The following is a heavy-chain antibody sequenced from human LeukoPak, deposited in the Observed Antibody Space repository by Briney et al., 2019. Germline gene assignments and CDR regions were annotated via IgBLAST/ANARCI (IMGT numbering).Heavy chain of an antibody. Sequence: GGSLRLSCAASGFTVSSNYMSWIRQAPGKGLEWLSVIYSGGSTDHADSVKGRFTISRDNSKNTLYLQMNSLRAEDTAVYYCARVAYDSSGYYPDAFDIWGQGTMVTVSS. CDR2: IYSGGST. V-gene: IGHV3-53*01. CDR3: ARVAYDSSGYYPDAFDI. CDR1: GFTVSSNY. J-gene: IGHJ3*02. D-gene: IGHD3-22*01.